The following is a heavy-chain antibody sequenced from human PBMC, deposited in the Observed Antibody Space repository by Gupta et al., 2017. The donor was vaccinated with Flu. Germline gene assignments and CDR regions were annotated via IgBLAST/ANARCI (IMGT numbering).Heavy chain of an antibody. CDR3: ARGGGAAPGDRFDY. D-gene: IGHD6-13*01. CDR2: IYYSGIT. CDR1: GYSISSGYY. Sequence: QVQLQESGPGLVKPSETLSLTCVVSGYSISSGYYWGWIRQPPGKGREWIGSIYYSGITYYKRAHKSRVTMLVDTSKNQFSQKMKSVTAADTAVYYCARGGGAAPGDRFDYWGQGTLVTVSS. V-gene: IGHV4-38-2*01. J-gene: IGHJ4*02.